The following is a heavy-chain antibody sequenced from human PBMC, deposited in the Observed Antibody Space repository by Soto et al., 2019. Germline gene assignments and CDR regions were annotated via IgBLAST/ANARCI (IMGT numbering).Heavy chain of an antibody. CDR1: GFTFSDHY. J-gene: IGHJ6*02. Sequence: EVQLEESGGGLVQPGGSLRLSCTASGFTFSDHYMDWVRQAPGKGLEWVGRGRNKANGYTTEYAASAKGRFIISRDDSKNSLYLQINSLKSEDTAVYYCTRGGSSTWPDNYYNPMDVWGQGTTVTVSS. CDR2: GRNKANGYTT. D-gene: IGHD2-2*01. V-gene: IGHV3-72*01. CDR3: TRGGSSTWPDNYYNPMDV.